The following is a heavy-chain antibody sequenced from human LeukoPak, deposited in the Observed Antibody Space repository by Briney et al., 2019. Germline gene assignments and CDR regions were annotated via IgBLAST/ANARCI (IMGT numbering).Heavy chain of an antibody. V-gene: IGHV3-7*01. J-gene: IGHJ3*01. CDR1: GFTFSNYW. D-gene: IGHD2-8*01. CDR3: ARGVYAFDV. CDR2: MSQDGIEI. Sequence: PGGSLRLSCAASGFTFSNYWMAWVRQAPGKGLEWVAYMSQDGIEIYYVDSVKGRFTISRDNAKSLLYLQMNSLGAEDTAVYYCARGVYAFDVWGQGTLITVSS.